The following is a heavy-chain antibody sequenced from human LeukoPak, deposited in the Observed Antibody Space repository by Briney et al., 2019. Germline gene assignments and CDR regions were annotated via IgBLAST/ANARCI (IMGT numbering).Heavy chain of an antibody. CDR1: GGSISSGDYY. Sequence: SETLSLTCTVSGGSISSGDYYWSWIRQPPGKGLEWIGYIYYSGSTYYNPSLKSRVTISVDTSKNQFSLKLSSVTAADTAVYYCARAPRGEWFGELFGFDYWGQGTLVTVSS. V-gene: IGHV4-30-4*01. CDR3: ARAPRGEWFGELFGFDY. J-gene: IGHJ4*02. D-gene: IGHD3-10*01. CDR2: IYYSGST.